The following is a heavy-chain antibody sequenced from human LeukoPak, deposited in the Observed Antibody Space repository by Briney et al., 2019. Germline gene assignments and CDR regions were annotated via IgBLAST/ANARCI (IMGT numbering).Heavy chain of an antibody. CDR3: AREHSGYDFPGRDYYYMDV. Sequence: GGSLRLSCAASGFTFSSYEMNWVRQAPGKGLEWVSYISSSGSTIYYADSVKGRFTTSRDNAKNSLYLQMNSLRAEDTAVYYCAREHSGYDFPGRDYYYMDVWGKGTTVTVSS. J-gene: IGHJ6*03. D-gene: IGHD5-12*01. V-gene: IGHV3-48*03. CDR2: ISSSGSTI. CDR1: GFTFSSYE.